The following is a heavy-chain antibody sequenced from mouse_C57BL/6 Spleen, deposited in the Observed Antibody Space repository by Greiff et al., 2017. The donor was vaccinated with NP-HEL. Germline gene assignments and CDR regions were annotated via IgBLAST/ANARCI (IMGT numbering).Heavy chain of an antibody. Sequence: VQLQQPGAELVRPGSSVKLSCKASGYTFTSYWMHWVKQRPIQGLEWIGNIDPSDSETHYNQKFKDKATLTVDKSSSTAYMQLSSLTSEDSAVYYCARGDYGSSFSYAMDYWGQGTSVTVSS. CDR3: ARGDYGSSFSYAMDY. CDR1: GYTFTSYW. CDR2: IDPSDSET. V-gene: IGHV1-52*01. D-gene: IGHD1-1*01. J-gene: IGHJ4*01.